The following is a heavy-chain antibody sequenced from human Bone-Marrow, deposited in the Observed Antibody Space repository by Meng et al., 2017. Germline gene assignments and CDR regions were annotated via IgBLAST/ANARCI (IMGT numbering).Heavy chain of an antibody. V-gene: IGHV3-48*03. CDR1: GFTFSSYE. CDR2: ISSSGSTI. Sequence: GGSLRLSCAASGFTFSSYEMNWVRQAPGKGLEWVSYISSSGSTIYYADSVKGRFTISRENSKNTLYLQMNSLRAEETAVYYCAREAGIAAAENWYYFDYLGQGTLVTVSS. J-gene: IGHJ4*02. CDR3: AREAGIAAAENWYYFDY. D-gene: IGHD6-13*01.